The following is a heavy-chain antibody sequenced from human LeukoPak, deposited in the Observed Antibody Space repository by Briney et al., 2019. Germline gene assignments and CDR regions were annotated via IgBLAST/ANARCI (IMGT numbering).Heavy chain of an antibody. V-gene: IGHV3-23*01. CDR1: GFTFSNYA. Sequence: PGGSLRLSCAASGFTFSNYAMSWVRQTPGKGLEWVAVISGSGGSTYYVDSVQGRFTISRDNSKNTLYLQMNSLRAEDTAVYYCAKIRPPAYDIWGQGTMVTVSS. D-gene: IGHD3-3*02. CDR2: ISGSGGST. J-gene: IGHJ3*02. CDR3: AKIRPPAYDI.